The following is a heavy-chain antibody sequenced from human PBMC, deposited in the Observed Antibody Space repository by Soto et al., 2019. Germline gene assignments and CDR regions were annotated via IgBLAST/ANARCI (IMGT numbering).Heavy chain of an antibody. CDR3: AKSTGSYCTNGVCYPFDY. D-gene: IGHD2-8*01. Sequence: EVQLLESGGGLVQPGGSLRLSCAASGFTFSSYAMSWVRQAPGKGLEWVSAISGSGGSTYYADSVKGRFTISRDNSKNTLYLQMNSLRAEDTAVYYCAKSTGSYCTNGVCYPFDYWGQGTLVTVSS. J-gene: IGHJ4*02. V-gene: IGHV3-23*01. CDR1: GFTFSSYA. CDR2: ISGSGGST.